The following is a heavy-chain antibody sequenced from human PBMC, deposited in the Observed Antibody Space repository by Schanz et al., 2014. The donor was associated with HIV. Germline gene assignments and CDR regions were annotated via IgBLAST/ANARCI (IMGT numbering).Heavy chain of an antibody. CDR1: GYSFTSYD. Sequence: QVQLVQSGSEAKKPGASVMLSCKASGYSFTSYDINWVRQATGLGLEWMGWMNPNSGYTGYAQKFQGRVTMTRHTPTSTAYMELSSLRSDDTAVYYCARMSPSSTSYGDAFDVWGQGTMITVSS. D-gene: IGHD2-2*01. J-gene: IGHJ3*01. CDR3: ARMSPSSTSYGDAFDV. V-gene: IGHV1-8*01. CDR2: MNPNSGYT.